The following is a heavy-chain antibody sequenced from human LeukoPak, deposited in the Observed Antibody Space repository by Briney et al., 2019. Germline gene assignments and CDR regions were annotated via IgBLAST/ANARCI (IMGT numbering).Heavy chain of an antibody. V-gene: IGHV1-46*01. CDR1: GYTFTSYY. D-gene: IGHD2-2*01. CDR3: ASAHSDQLLDGWFVP. J-gene: IGHJ5*02. CDR2: INPSGGST. Sequence: ASVKVSCKASGYTFTSYYMHWVRQAPGQGLEWMGIINPSGGSTSYAQKFQGRVTMTRDMSTSTVYMELSSLRSEDTAVYYCASAHSDQLLDGWFVPWGQGTLVTVSS.